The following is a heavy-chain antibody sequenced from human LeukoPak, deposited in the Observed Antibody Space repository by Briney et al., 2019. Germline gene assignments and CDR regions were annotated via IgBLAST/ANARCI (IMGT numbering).Heavy chain of an antibody. V-gene: IGHV3-23*01. J-gene: IGHJ6*02. CDR3: AKDVRVGGGGMDV. D-gene: IGHD1-26*01. CDR1: GFTFNNYA. CDR2: ISSSGANA. Sequence: GGSLRLSCAASGFTFNNYAMNWVRQAPGKGLEWVSLISSSGANAYYVDSMKGRFTISRDNSKNTVSLQMNSLRGEDTAVYYCAKDVRVGGGGMDVWGQGTPVTVSS.